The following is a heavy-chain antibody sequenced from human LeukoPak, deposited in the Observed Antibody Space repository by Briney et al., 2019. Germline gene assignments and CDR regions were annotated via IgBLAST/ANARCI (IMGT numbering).Heavy chain of an antibody. CDR2: IRRKVNGGTT. CDR1: GFTFGDYA. J-gene: IGHJ5*02. CDR3: TLSGSYSWFDP. D-gene: IGHD1-26*01. Sequence: GGSLRLSCTASGFTFGDYAMSWVRQAPGKGLEWVGFIRRKVNGGTTAYAASVKGRFTISRADSKSVAYLQMNSLKTEDTAVYYCTLSGSYSWFDPWGQGTLVTVSS. V-gene: IGHV3-49*04.